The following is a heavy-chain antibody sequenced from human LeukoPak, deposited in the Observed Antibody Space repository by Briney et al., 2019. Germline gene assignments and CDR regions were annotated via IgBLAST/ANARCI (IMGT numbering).Heavy chain of an antibody. CDR1: GFTFSSYA. CDR3: ARGSRNTVSGRGNSYYYYMDV. J-gene: IGHJ6*03. V-gene: IGHV3-30-3*01. CDR2: ISYDGSNK. Sequence: GRSLRLSCAASGFTFSSYAMHWVRQAPGKGLEWVAVISYDGSNKYYADSVKGRFTISRDNSKNTLYLQMNSLRAEDTAVYYCARGSRNTVSGRGNSYYYYMDVWGKGTVVTVSS. D-gene: IGHD4-11*01.